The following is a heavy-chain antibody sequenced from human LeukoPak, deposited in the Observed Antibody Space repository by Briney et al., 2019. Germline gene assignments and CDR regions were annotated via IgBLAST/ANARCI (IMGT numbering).Heavy chain of an antibody. V-gene: IGHV4-39*01. D-gene: IGHD3-16*01. CDR2: IFYSGST. J-gene: IGHJ5*02. CDR1: GGSISTSSYY. Sequence: SETLSLTCTVSGGSISTSSYYWVWIRQTPGKGLEWIGSIFYSGSTYYNSSLKSRITLSMDSSKNQFSVKLSSVTAADTAVYFCARQHNGGDNWRDWFDPWGQGILVTVSS. CDR3: ARQHNGGDNWRDWFDP.